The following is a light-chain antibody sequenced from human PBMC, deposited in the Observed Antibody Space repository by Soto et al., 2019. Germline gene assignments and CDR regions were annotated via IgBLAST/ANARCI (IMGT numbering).Light chain of an antibody. Sequence: QPALTQPASVSGSPGQSITISCTGTSSDVGGYNYVSWYQHHPGKAPKLMIYDVSNRPSGVSNHFSGSKSGNTASLTISGLQPEDEADYYCSSYTTSNTRQIVFGTGTKVTVL. V-gene: IGLV2-14*03. CDR2: DVS. J-gene: IGLJ1*01. CDR1: SSDVGGYNY. CDR3: SSYTTSNTRQIV.